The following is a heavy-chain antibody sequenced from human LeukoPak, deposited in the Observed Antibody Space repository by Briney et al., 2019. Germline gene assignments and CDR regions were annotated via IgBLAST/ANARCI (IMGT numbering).Heavy chain of an antibody. CDR1: GFTFSSYA. CDR2: ISYDGSNK. Sequence: PGRSLRLSCAASGFTFSSYAMHWVRQAPGKGLEWVAVISYDGSNKYYADSVKGRFTISRDNSKNTLYLQMNSLRAEDTAVYYCARQRADPYYYGSGGGGFDYWGQGTLVTVSS. V-gene: IGHV3-30-3*01. D-gene: IGHD3-10*01. J-gene: IGHJ4*02. CDR3: ARQRADPYYYGSGGGGFDY.